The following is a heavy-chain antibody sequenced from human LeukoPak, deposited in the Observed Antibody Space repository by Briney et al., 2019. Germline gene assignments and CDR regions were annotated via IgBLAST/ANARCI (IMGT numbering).Heavy chain of an antibody. CDR1: GGTFSSYA. CDR3: ARGDWYYDSSGYSYFDY. J-gene: IGHJ4*02. CDR2: FIPIFGTA. V-gene: IGHV1-69*05. Sequence: SVKVSCKASGGTFSSYAISWVRQAPGQGLEWMGGFIPIFGTANYAQKFQGRVTITTDESTSTAYMELSSLRSEDTAVYYCARGDWYYDSSGYSYFDYWGQGTLVTVSS. D-gene: IGHD3-22*01.